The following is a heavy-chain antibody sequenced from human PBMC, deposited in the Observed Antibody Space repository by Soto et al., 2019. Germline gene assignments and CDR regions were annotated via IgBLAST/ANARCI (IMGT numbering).Heavy chain of an antibody. Sequence: GGSLRLSCAASGVPFSSYGMHWVRQAPGKGLEWVAVISYDGSNKYYADSVKGRFTISRDNSKNTLYLQMNSLRAEDTAVYYCAKDFLIITIFRVGPIDYWGQGTLVTVS. CDR1: GVPFSSYG. D-gene: IGHD3-3*01. CDR3: AKDFLIITIFRVGPIDY. J-gene: IGHJ4*02. V-gene: IGHV3-30*18. CDR2: ISYDGSNK.